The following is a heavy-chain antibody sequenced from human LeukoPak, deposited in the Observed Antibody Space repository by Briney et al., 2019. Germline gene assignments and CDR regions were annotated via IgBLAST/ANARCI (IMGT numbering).Heavy chain of an antibody. Sequence: PGRSLRLSCAASGFTFYDYAMHWGRQAPGKGLEWVSGISWNSGSIGYADSVKGRFTISRDNAKNSLYLQMNSLRAEDMALYYCAKGLGSSSWFSFDYWGQGTLVTVSS. CDR2: ISWNSGSI. V-gene: IGHV3-9*03. D-gene: IGHD6-13*01. J-gene: IGHJ4*02. CDR3: AKGLGSSSWFSFDY. CDR1: GFTFYDYA.